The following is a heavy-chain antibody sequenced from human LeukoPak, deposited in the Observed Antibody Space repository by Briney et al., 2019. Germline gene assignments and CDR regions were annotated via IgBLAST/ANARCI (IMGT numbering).Heavy chain of an antibody. CDR2: IDNDGHGI. CDR1: GFTFSGYW. J-gene: IGHJ5*02. CDR3: ARDGLWFGELLINWFDP. Sequence: GGSLRLSCAASGFTFSGYWMHWVRQGPEKGLELVSRIDNDGHGILYADSVKGRFTTSRDNAKNTLYLQMNSLRAEDTAVYYCARDGLWFGELLINWFDPWGQGTLVTVSS. V-gene: IGHV3-74*03. D-gene: IGHD3-10*01.